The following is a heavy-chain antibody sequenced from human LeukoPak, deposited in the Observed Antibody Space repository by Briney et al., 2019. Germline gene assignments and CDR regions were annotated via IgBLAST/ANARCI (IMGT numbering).Heavy chain of an antibody. Sequence: PGGSLRLSCAASGFTFSSYEMNWVRQAPGKGLEWVSCISSGGSTIYYADSVRGRFTISRDNAKNSLYLQMNSLRAEDTAVYYCAKDDQWLVLIDYWGQGTLVTVSS. CDR1: GFTFSSYE. D-gene: IGHD6-19*01. CDR3: AKDDQWLVLIDY. J-gene: IGHJ4*02. CDR2: ISSGGSTI. V-gene: IGHV3-48*03.